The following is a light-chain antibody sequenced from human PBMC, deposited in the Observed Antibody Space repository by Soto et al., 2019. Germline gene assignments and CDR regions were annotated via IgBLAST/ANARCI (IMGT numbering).Light chain of an antibody. V-gene: IGKV2D-29*02. Sequence: DVVMTQSPLSLSVIPGQPASISCKSGQSLLHVTGETFLFWYLQKPGQSPQLLIYEVSTRVSGVPDRFSGSGSGTDFTLEISRVETDDVGIYYCMQSTQLPPTFGQGTRLEIK. CDR2: EVS. CDR1: QSLLHVTGETF. CDR3: MQSTQLPPT. J-gene: IGKJ5*01.